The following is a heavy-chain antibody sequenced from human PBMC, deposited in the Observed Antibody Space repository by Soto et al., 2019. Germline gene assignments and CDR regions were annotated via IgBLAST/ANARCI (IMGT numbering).Heavy chain of an antibody. CDR2: IFHSGTP. Sequence: SETLSLTCAVSSDSISSGYYCDWIRQPPGKGLEWIGSIFHSGTPYYNPSLKSRLTISMDTSKTQFSLKLTSVTAADTAVYYCAGRGSRSSSALPSYDYWGRGILVTVSS. D-gene: IGHD3-22*01. V-gene: IGHV4-38-2*01. J-gene: IGHJ4*02. CDR1: SDSISSGYY. CDR3: AGRGSRSSSALPSYDY.